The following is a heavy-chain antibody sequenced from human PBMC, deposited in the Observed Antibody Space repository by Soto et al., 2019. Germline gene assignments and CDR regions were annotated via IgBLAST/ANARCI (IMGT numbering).Heavy chain of an antibody. Sequence: XSVKVSCTASGYTFTSYAMHWVRQAPGQRLEWMGWINAGNGNTKYSQKFQGRVTITRDTSASTAYMELSSLRSEDTAVYYCAREYHYDSSGYYYASVMRWFDPWGQGTLVTVSS. J-gene: IGHJ5*02. CDR2: INAGNGNT. D-gene: IGHD3-22*01. CDR1: GYTFTSYA. V-gene: IGHV1-3*01. CDR3: AREYHYDSSGYYYASVMRWFDP.